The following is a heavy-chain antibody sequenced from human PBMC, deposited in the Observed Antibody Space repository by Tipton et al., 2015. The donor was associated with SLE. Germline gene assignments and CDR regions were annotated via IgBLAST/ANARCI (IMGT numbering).Heavy chain of an antibody. J-gene: IGHJ4*02. V-gene: IGHV3-43*01. Sequence: SLRLSCAASGFTFDVYTMHWIRQAPGRGLEWVSLINGRGRIAYADSVKGRLIISRDNAKNSLYLQMNSLRAEDTAVYYCVRPYGYGSGYWGQGNLVTVSS. CDR1: GFTFDVYT. D-gene: IGHD5-18*01. CDR2: INGRGRIA. CDR3: VRPYGYGSGY.